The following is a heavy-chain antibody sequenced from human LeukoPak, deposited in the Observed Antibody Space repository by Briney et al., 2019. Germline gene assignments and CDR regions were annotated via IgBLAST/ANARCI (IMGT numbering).Heavy chain of an antibody. J-gene: IGHJ4*02. CDR3: ARGPNYYGSGSYNY. CDR2: INHSGST. CDR1: GGSFSGYY. Sequence: SETLSLTCAVYGGSFSGYYWSWIRQPPGKGLEWIGEINHSGSTNYNPSLKSRVTISVDTSKNQFSLKLSSVTAADTAVYYRARGPNYYGSGSYNYWGQGTLVTVSS. V-gene: IGHV4-34*01. D-gene: IGHD3-10*01.